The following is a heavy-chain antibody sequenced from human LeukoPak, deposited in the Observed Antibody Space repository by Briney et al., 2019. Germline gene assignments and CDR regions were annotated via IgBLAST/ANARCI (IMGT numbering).Heavy chain of an antibody. CDR2: IYYSGST. J-gene: IGHJ4*02. D-gene: IGHD1-26*01. CDR3: ARVGPPYYFDY. CDR1: GGSISSGDYY. V-gene: IGHV4-61*08. Sequence: SETLSLTCTVSGGSISSGDYYWSWIRQPPGKGLEWIGYIYYSGSTNYNPSLKSRVTISVDTSKNQFSLKLSSVTAADTAVYYCARVGPPYYFDYWGQGTLVTVSS.